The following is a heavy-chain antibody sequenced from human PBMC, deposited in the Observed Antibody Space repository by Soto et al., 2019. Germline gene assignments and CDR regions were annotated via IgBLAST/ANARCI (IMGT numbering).Heavy chain of an antibody. CDR1: GFTFSSYA. CDR3: ARDARPYYNYGMDV. V-gene: IGHV3-30-3*01. Sequence: QVQLVESGGGVVQPGRSLRLSCAASGFTFSSYAMHWVRQAPGKGLEGVAVISYDGSNKYYADSVKGRFTISRDNSKNALYLQMNTLRAEDTAVYYCARDARPYYNYGMDVWGQGTTVTVSS. J-gene: IGHJ6*02. CDR2: ISYDGSNK.